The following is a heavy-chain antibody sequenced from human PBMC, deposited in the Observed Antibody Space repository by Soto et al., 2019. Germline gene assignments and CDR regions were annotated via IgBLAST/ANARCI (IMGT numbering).Heavy chain of an antibody. D-gene: IGHD7-27*01. CDR3: ARRWGRTFDY. CDR2: IYYSGST. Sequence: PGGSLRLSCAASGFTFSTYSMNWVRQAPGKGLEWIGYIYYSGSTNYNPSLKSRVTISVGTSKNQFSLKLSSVTAADTAVYYCARRWGRTFDYWGQGT. V-gene: IGHV4-59*08. J-gene: IGHJ4*02. CDR1: GFTFSTYS.